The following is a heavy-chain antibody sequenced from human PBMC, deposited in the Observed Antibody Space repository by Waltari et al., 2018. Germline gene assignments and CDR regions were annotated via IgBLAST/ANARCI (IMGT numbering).Heavy chain of an antibody. V-gene: IGHV1-18*01. CDR3: ARDQPYNIAAAGNFYYYYYGMDV. CDR2: ISAYNGNT. J-gene: IGHJ6*02. Sequence: ISWVRQAPGQGLEWMGWISAYNGNTNYAQKLQGRVTMTTDTSTSTAYMELRSLRSDDTAVYYCARDQPYNIAAAGNFYYYYYGMDVWGQGTTVTVSS. D-gene: IGHD6-13*01.